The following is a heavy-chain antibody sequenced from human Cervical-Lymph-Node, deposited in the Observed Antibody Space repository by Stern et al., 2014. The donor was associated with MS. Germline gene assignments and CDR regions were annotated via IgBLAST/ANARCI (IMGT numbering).Heavy chain of an antibody. J-gene: IGHJ4*02. CDR3: TRGEKQWLSLWDY. D-gene: IGHD6-19*01. CDR1: GGPFSSYA. CDR2: IVPIFGTT. Sequence: VQLVQSGAEVKKPGSSVKVSCKASGGPFSSYALSWVRQAPGQGLEWMGGIVPIFGTTNYAQNFQGRLTITADDSTSTAYMELSSLRSDDTAVYFCTRGEKQWLSLWDYWGQGTLVTVSS. V-gene: IGHV1-69*01.